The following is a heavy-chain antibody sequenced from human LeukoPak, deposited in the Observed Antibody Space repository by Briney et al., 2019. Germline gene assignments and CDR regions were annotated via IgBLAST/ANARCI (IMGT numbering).Heavy chain of an antibody. D-gene: IGHD5-24*01. CDR3: AKDPSTLTITDDY. J-gene: IGHJ4*02. CDR2: TSYDGSKK. Sequence: PGGSLRLSCAVSGFTFSSYGMHWVRQAPGKGLEWVAVTSYDGSKKYYVDSVKGRFTISRDNSKNTLYLQMNSLRVEDTAIYYCAKDPSTLTITDDYWGQGTLVTVSS. CDR1: GFTFSSYG. V-gene: IGHV3-30*18.